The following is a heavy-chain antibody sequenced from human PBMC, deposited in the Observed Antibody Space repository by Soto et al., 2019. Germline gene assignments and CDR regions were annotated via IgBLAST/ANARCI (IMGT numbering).Heavy chain of an antibody. CDR2: IYYSGST. V-gene: IGHV4-59*01. Sequence: QVQLQASGPGLVKPSETLSLTCTVSGGSISSYYWSWIRQPPGKGLEWIGYIYYSGSTNYNPSLRVRVTISVDTSKKQFSLQLSSVTAADTAVYYCARDTHSGNSLDAFDIWGQGTMVTVSS. CDR1: GGSISSYY. J-gene: IGHJ3*02. CDR3: ARDTHSGNSLDAFDI. D-gene: IGHD1-26*01.